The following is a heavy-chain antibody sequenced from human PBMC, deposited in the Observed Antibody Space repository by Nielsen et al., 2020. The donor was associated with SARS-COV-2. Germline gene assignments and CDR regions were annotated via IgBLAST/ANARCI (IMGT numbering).Heavy chain of an antibody. J-gene: IGHJ6*03. D-gene: IGHD1-26*01. V-gene: IGHV4-39*07. Sequence: SETLSLTCTVSGGSISSSSYYWGWIRQPPGKGLEWIGSIYYSGSTYYNPSLKSRVTISVDTSKNQFSLKLSSVTAADTAVYYCARGRTYSGSSAGYYYMDVWGKGTTVTVLL. CDR3: ARGRTYSGSSAGYYYMDV. CDR2: IYYSGST. CDR1: GGSISSSSYY.